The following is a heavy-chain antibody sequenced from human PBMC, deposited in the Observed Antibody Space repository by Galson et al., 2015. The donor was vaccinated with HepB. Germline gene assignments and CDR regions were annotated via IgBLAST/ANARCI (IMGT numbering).Heavy chain of an antibody. V-gene: IGHV1-46*03. CDR2: INPSGGST. CDR3: ARDWAGRGGSYDVAY. D-gene: IGHD1-26*01. CDR1: GYTFTSCY. J-gene: IGHJ4*02. Sequence: SVKVSCKASGYTFTSCYMHWVRQAPGQGLEWMGIINPSGGSTSYAQKFQGRVTMTRDTSTSTVYMELSSLRSEDTAVYYCARDWAGRGGSYDVAYWGQGTLVTVSS.